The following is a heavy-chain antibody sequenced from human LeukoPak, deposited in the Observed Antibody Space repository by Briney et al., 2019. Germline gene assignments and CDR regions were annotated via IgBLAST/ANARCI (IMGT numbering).Heavy chain of an antibody. CDR2: IYYSGST. Sequence: SETLSLTCTVSGGSISSYHWSWIRQPPGKGLEWIGYIYYSGSTNYNPSLKSRVTISVDTSKNQFSLKLSSVTAADTAVYYCARGRYYYDSSGYSLWGQGTLVTVSS. D-gene: IGHD3-22*01. J-gene: IGHJ4*02. V-gene: IGHV4-59*01. CDR3: ARGRYYYDSSGYSL. CDR1: GGSISSYH.